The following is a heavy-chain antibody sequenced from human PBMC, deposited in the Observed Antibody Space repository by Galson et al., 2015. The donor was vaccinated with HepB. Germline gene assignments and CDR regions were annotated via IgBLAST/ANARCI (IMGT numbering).Heavy chain of an antibody. Sequence: SLRLSCAASGFPFDDYAMHWVRQAPGKGLEWVSGISWNSGSIGYADSVKGRFTISRDNSKNSLYLQMISLRAEDTAVYYCASIPDSSGYYDGDNWFDPGGQGTLVTASS. CDR1: GFPFDDYA. CDR2: ISWNSGSI. CDR3: ASIPDSSGYYDGDNWFDP. D-gene: IGHD3-22*01. V-gene: IGHV3-9*01. J-gene: IGHJ5*02.